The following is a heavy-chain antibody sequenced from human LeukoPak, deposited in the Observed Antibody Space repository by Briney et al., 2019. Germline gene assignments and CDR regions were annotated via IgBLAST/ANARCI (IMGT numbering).Heavy chain of an antibody. CDR3: ARESVPNTAMVPYYFDY. Sequence: PGGSLRLSCAASGFTFSIYWMSWVRQAPGKGLEWVANIKQDGSVKYYVDSVKGRFTISRDNAKNSLYLQMNSLRAEDTAVYYCARESVPNTAMVPYYFDYWGQGTLVTVSS. CDR2: IKQDGSVK. J-gene: IGHJ4*02. CDR1: GFTFSIYW. V-gene: IGHV3-7*01. D-gene: IGHD5-18*01.